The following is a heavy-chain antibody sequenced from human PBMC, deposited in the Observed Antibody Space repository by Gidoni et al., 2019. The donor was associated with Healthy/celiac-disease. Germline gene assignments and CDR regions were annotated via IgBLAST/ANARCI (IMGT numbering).Heavy chain of an antibody. J-gene: IGHJ4*02. CDR3: ATEGHGETSSGYYY. D-gene: IGHD3-22*01. CDR2: IYSGGST. V-gene: IGHV3-53*01. CDR1: GFTVSSNY. Sequence: EVQLVESGGGLIQPGGSLRLSGAASGFTVSSNYMSWVRQAPGKGLEWVSVIYSGGSTYYADSVKGRFTISRDNSKNTLYLQMNSLRAEDTAVYYCATEGHGETSSGYYYWGQGTLVTVSS.